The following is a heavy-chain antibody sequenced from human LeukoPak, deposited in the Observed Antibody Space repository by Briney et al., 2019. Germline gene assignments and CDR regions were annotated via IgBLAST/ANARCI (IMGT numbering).Heavy chain of an antibody. D-gene: IGHD4-17*01. Sequence: PGRSLRLSCAASGFTFSSYGMHWVRQAPGKGLEWVAVIWYDRSNKYYADSVKGRFTISRDNSKNTLYLQMNSLRAEDTAVYYCAKEVTTPAGYYYYMDVWGKGTTVTVSS. J-gene: IGHJ6*03. CDR2: IWYDRSNK. V-gene: IGHV3-33*06. CDR1: GFTFSSYG. CDR3: AKEVTTPAGYYYYMDV.